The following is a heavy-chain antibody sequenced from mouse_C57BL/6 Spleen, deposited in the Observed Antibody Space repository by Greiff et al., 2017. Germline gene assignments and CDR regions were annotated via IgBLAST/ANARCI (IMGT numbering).Heavy chain of an antibody. CDR1: GYTFTSYG. V-gene: IGHV1-81*01. J-gene: IGHJ3*01. CDR2: IYPRSGNT. CDR3: ARGNFAY. Sequence: QVQLQQSGAELARPGASVKLSCKASGYTFTSYGISWVKQRTGQGLEWIGEIYPRSGNTYYNEKFKGKATLTADKSSSTAYMELRSLTSEVSAVYFCARGNFAYWGQGTLVTVSA.